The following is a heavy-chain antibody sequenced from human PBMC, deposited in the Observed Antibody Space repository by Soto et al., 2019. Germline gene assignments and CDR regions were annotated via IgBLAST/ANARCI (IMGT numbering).Heavy chain of an antibody. D-gene: IGHD2-2*02. V-gene: IGHV1-69*02. J-gene: IGHJ5*02. Sequence: QVQLVQSGAEVQKPGSSVKVSCKASGGTFSSYTISWVRQAPGQGLEWMGRIIPILGIANYAQKFQGRGTITADKATSTAYMGLSSLRSEDTGVYYWGGGTTSCYRDGCWFDPWGQGTLVTVSS. CDR1: GGTFSSYT. CDR2: IIPILGIA. CDR3: GGGTTSCYRDGCWFDP.